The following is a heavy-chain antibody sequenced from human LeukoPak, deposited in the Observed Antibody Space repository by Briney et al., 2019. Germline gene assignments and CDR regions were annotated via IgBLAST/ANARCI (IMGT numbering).Heavy chain of an antibody. Sequence: GGSLRLSCTASGFTFGDYAMSWVRQAPGKGLEWVAVISYDGSNKYYADSVKGRFTISRDNSKNTLYLQMNSLRAEDTAVYYCAKDDSPFHYGDYPGIFDYWGQGTLVTVSS. J-gene: IGHJ4*02. CDR3: AKDDSPFHYGDYPGIFDY. D-gene: IGHD4-17*01. CDR1: GFTFGDYA. V-gene: IGHV3-30*04. CDR2: ISYDGSNK.